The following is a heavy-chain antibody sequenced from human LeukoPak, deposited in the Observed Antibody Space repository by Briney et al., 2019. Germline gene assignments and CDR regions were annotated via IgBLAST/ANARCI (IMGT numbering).Heavy chain of an antibody. Sequence: SETLSLTCAVSGYSISSGYFWGWIRQPPGKGLEWIGSIWHGGTTYYNPSLKSRVTISVDTSKNQFSLKLSSVTAADTAVYYCARPKLERRWNYFDYWGQGTLVTVSS. D-gene: IGHD1-1*01. J-gene: IGHJ4*02. CDR2: IWHGGTT. CDR1: GYSISSGYF. V-gene: IGHV4-38-2*01. CDR3: ARPKLERRWNYFDY.